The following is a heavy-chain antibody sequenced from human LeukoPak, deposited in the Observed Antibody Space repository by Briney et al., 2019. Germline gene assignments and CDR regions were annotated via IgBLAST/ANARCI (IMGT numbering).Heavy chain of an antibody. J-gene: IGHJ6*03. V-gene: IGHV3-15*01. CDR2: IKSKTDGGTT. CDR1: GFTFSRYA. CDR3: TTPYYYYMDV. Sequence: GGSLRLSCAASGFTFSRYAMSWVRQAPGKGLEWVGRIKSKTDGGTTDYAAPVKGRFTISRDDSKNTLYLQMNSLKTEDTAVYYCTTPYYYYMDVWGKGTTVTVSS.